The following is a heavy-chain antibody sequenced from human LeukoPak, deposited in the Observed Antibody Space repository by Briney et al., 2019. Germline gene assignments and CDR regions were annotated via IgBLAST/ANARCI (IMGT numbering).Heavy chain of an antibody. D-gene: IGHD5-12*01. J-gene: IGHJ4*02. CDR1: GGSFSGYY. Sequence: TSETLSLTCAVYGGSFSGYYWSWIRQPPGKGLEWIGEIDHSGNTYYNPSLKSRVAISIDTSKNQFSLKLSSVTAADTAVFYCARRGYSGYDLHFDYWGQGTLVTVSS. V-gene: IGHV4-34*01. CDR2: IDHSGNT. CDR3: ARRGYSGYDLHFDY.